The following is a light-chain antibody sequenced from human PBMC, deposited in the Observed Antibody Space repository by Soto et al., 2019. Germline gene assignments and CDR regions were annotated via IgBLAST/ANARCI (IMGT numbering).Light chain of an antibody. J-gene: IGKJ4*01. CDR2: GAS. CDR1: QGIGIT. Sequence: IVMTQSPATLSVSPGESVTLSCRASQGIGITLAWYQQKPGQTPRRLIYGASTRATGIPARLSGSGSGTEFTLTINSLQSEDSAVYYCQRYNDWPLTFGGGTKVEIK. V-gene: IGKV3-15*01. CDR3: QRYNDWPLT.